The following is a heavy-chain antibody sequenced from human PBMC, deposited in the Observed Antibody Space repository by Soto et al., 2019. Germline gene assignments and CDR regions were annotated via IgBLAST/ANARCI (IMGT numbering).Heavy chain of an antibody. D-gene: IGHD6-19*01. J-gene: IGHJ3*01. V-gene: IGHV3-23*01. CDR2: ISGSGDIT. Sequence: RWSLRLSCAASVFTFSSYPMSWVRQPPGKGLEWVAVISGSGDITNYADSVKGRFTNSRDNSKNTLYLQMNSLRAEDTAIYYCAKSSYNSGLGLAALGFWGLGTMVTVSS. CDR1: VFTFSSYP. CDR3: AKSSYNSGLGLAALGF.